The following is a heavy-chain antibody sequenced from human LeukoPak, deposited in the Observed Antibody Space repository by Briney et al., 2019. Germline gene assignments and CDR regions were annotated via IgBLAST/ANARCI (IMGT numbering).Heavy chain of an antibody. Sequence: SETLSLTCTVSGGSISSSSYYWGWIRQPPGKGLEWIGTIYYSGSTYYNPSLKSRVTISVGTSKNQFSLKVSSVTAADTAGYYCARHPTRGYYDSRMDRVDYWGQGTLVTVSS. CDR3: ARHPTRGYYDSRMDRVDY. D-gene: IGHD3-22*01. J-gene: IGHJ4*02. CDR1: GGSISSSSYY. V-gene: IGHV4-39*01. CDR2: IYYSGST.